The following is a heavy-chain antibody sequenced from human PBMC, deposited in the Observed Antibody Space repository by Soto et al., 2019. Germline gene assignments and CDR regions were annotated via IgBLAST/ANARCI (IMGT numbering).Heavy chain of an antibody. V-gene: IGHV4-31*03. J-gene: IGHJ5*02. CDR1: GGSISSDGSY. D-gene: IGHD6-13*01. CDR3: ARGLAAAGLFGFGP. CDR2: LFYSGST. Sequence: SETLSLTCTVSGGSISSDGSYWSWIRQHPGKGLEWIGCLFYSGSTYYNPSLKSRVTISVDTSKNQFSLKLSSVTAADTAVYYCARGLAAAGLFGFGPWGQGTLVTVSS.